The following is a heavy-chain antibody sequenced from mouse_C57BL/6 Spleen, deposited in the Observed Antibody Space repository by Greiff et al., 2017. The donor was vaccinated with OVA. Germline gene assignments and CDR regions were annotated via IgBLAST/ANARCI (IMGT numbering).Heavy chain of an antibody. Sequence: VHLVESGPELVKPGASVKISCKASGYAFSSSWMNWVKQRPGKGLEWIGRIYPGDGDTNYNGKFKGKATLTADKSSSTAYMQLSSLTSEDSAVYFCADGSSPHWYFDVWGTGTTVTVSS. J-gene: IGHJ1*03. CDR1: GYAFSSSW. CDR3: ADGSSPHWYFDV. CDR2: IYPGDGDT. V-gene: IGHV1-82*01. D-gene: IGHD1-1*01.